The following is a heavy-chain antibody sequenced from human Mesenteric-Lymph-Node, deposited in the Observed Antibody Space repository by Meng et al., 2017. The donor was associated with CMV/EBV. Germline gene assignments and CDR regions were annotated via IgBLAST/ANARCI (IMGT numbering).Heavy chain of an antibody. CDR3: ARGLHLGSYYFDS. CDR2: TYYSGST. J-gene: IGHJ4*02. CDR1: GGSISTYY. Sequence: SETLSLTCTVSGGSISTYYWSWVRQPPGKGLEWIGYTYYSGSTIYNPSLKTRVTMSVDTSKNQFSLKLSSVTAADTAVYYCARGLHLGSYYFDSWGQGTLVTVSS. V-gene: IGHV4-59*01. D-gene: IGHD2-15*01.